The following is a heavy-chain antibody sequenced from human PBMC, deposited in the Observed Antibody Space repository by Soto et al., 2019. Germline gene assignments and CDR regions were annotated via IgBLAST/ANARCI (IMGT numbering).Heavy chain of an antibody. D-gene: IGHD3-10*01. Sequence: GGSLRLSCAASGFTFSSYSMNWVRQAPGKGLEWVSSISSSSSYIYYADSVKGRFTISRDNAKNSLYLQMNSLRAEDTAVYYRARDLVPPSDYYGSGSYNGWFDPWGQGTLVTVSS. CDR2: ISSSSSYI. J-gene: IGHJ5*02. CDR3: ARDLVPPSDYYGSGSYNGWFDP. CDR1: GFTFSSYS. V-gene: IGHV3-21*01.